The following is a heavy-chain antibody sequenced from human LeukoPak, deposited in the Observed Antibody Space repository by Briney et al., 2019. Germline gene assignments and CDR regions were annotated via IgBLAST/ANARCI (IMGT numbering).Heavy chain of an antibody. Sequence: GGSLRLSCAASGFTFSSYEMNWVRQAPGKGLEWVSNINTFGSAIFYTDSVKGRFTISRDNAKNSLYPQMNSLRAEDTAVYYCVRMMTDWGQGTLVTVSS. CDR3: VRMMTD. D-gene: IGHD3-16*01. CDR1: GFTFSSYE. V-gene: IGHV3-48*03. J-gene: IGHJ4*02. CDR2: INTFGSAI.